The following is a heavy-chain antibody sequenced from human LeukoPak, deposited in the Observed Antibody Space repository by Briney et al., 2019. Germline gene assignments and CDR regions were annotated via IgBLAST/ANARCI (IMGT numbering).Heavy chain of an antibody. D-gene: IGHD1-26*01. CDR3: ARSNSESYYRGYYFDY. J-gene: IGHJ4*02. CDR1: GGSISSFY. CDR2: ISHSGTT. V-gene: IGHV4-59*01. Sequence: SETLSLTCTVSGGSISSFYWSWSRQPPEKGLEWIGYISHSGTTNYSPSLTSRVTISVDTSMNQFSLKLSSVTAADTAVYYCARSNSESYYRGYYFDYWGQGTLVTVSS.